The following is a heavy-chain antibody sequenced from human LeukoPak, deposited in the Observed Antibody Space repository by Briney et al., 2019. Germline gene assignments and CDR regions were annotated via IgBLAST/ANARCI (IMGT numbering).Heavy chain of an antibody. V-gene: IGHV3-7*01. CDR1: GFTFSTYW. D-gene: IGHD3-10*01. J-gene: IGHJ4*02. CDR2: IKHGGSDE. CDR3: ATSGRPLDY. Sequence: PGGSLRLSCAASGFTFSTYWMSWVRQAPGKGLQWVANIKHGGSDEYYVDSVRGRFTVSRDNAKNSLYLQMNSLRAEDTAIYYCATSGRPLDYWGPGTLVTVSS.